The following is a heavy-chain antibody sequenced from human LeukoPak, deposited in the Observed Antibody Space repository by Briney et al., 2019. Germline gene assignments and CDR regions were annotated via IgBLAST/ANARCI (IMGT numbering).Heavy chain of an antibody. D-gene: IGHD2-2*01. CDR1: GGSISSGGYY. CDR2: IYYSGST. Sequence: SQTLSLTCTVSGGSISSGGYYWSWIRQHPGKGLEWIGYIYYSGSTYYNPSLKSRVTISVDTSKNQFSLKLSSVTAADTAVYYCARARIVVVPAARRQGWFDPWGQGTLVTISS. V-gene: IGHV4-31*03. CDR3: ARARIVVVPAARRQGWFDP. J-gene: IGHJ5*02.